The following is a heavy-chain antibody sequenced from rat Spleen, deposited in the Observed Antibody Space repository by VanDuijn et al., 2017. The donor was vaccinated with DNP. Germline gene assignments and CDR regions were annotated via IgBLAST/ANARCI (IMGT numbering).Heavy chain of an antibody. J-gene: IGHJ2*01. D-gene: IGHD1-10*01. CDR2: ITNSGGST. CDR1: GFTFSNYG. V-gene: IGHV5-27*01. CDR3: TSGYNNYY. Sequence: EVQLVESGGALVQPGRSLKLSCVASGFTFSNYGMAWVRQAPTKGLEWVASITNSGGSTYYRDSVKGRFTISRDNAKSTLYLQMDSLRSEDTATYYCTSGYNNYYWGQGVMVTVSS.